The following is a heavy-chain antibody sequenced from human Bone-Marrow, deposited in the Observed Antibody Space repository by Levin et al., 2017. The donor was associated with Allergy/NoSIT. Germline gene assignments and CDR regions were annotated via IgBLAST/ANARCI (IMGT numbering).Heavy chain of an antibody. CDR1: GFTVRRNY. Sequence: GGSLRLSCAASGFTVRRNYMSWVRQAPGKGLEWVSVIYSGGSTSYADCVKGRFTISRDNSKNTLYLQMNSLRVEDTAVYYCAGGNTYDHGFDIWGQGTMVTVSS. CDR3: AGGNTYDHGFDI. J-gene: IGHJ3*02. V-gene: IGHV3-66*02. D-gene: IGHD3-16*01. CDR2: IYSGGST.